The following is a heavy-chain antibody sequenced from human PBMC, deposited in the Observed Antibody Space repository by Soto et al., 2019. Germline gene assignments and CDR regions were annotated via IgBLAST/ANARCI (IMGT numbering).Heavy chain of an antibody. Sequence: EVQLVESGGGLVQPGGSLRLSCAASGFTFGIYSMTWVRQAPGKGLEWVSYISHSTSTIYYADSVKGRFSISRDNAKNSLILRMNSLRAEDTAMYFCARGTSCSSDPCYDLGTTKFDYWGKGTLVAVSS. CDR1: GFTFGIYS. J-gene: IGHJ4*02. CDR2: ISHSTSTI. D-gene: IGHD2-2*01. V-gene: IGHV3-48*01. CDR3: ARGTSCSSDPCYDLGTTKFDY.